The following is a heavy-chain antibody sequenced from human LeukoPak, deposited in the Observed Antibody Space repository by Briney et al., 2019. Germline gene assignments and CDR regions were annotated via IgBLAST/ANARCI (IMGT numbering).Heavy chain of an antibody. V-gene: IGHV4-34*01. CDR1: GXSFSGYY. D-gene: IGHD6-6*01. J-gene: IGHJ4*02. CDR3: ARHRAYSSSSPFDY. Sequence: KPSETLSLTCAVYGXSFSGYYWSWIRQPPGQGLEWIGEINQSGSTNYNPSLERRVTMSVDTSKNQFSLRLSSVTAADTAVYYCARHRAYSSSSPFDYWGQGTLVTVSS. CDR2: INQSGST.